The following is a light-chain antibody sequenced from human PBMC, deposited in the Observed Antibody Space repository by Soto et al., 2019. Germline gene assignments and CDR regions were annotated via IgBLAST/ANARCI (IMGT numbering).Light chain of an antibody. V-gene: IGKV1-39*01. Sequence: DNQMTQSPSSLSASVRGEVTITCRASQTIMTYLNWYQLKPGKPPRLLIYAASSLQSGVPSRFSGSGSGTDFTLTISSLQPEDFATYSCQQSYNSPQTFGRGTKVDIK. CDR3: QQSYNSPQT. J-gene: IGKJ1*01. CDR1: QTIMTY. CDR2: AAS.